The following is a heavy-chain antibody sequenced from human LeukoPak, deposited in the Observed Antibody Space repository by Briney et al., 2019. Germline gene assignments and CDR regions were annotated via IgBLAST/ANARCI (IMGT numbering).Heavy chain of an antibody. CDR3: ARHVFVAGLFDP. CDR2: IYYSGST. D-gene: IGHD6-19*01. Sequence: PSETLSLPCTVPGGSISSSSYYWGWIRQPPGKGLEWIGSIYYSGSTYYNPSLKSRVTISVDTSKNQFSLKLSSVTAADTAVYYCARHVFVAGLFDPWGQGTLVTVSS. V-gene: IGHV4-39*01. CDR1: GGSISSSSYY. J-gene: IGHJ5*02.